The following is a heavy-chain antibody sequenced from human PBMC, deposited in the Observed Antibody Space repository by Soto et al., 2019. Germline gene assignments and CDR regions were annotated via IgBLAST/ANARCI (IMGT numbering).Heavy chain of an antibody. J-gene: IGHJ5*02. CDR3: AKDRIAVALPSRLSAGP. CDR1: GFTFSSYG. V-gene: IGHV3-30*18. D-gene: IGHD6-19*01. CDR2: ISYDERNT. Sequence: LRLSCIASGFTFSSYGMHWVRQAPGKGLDWVAVISYDERNTYYSDSVKGRFTISRDKSQNTLYLQMNSLRVEDTAVYYCAKDRIAVALPSRLSAGPSGQRTLVT.